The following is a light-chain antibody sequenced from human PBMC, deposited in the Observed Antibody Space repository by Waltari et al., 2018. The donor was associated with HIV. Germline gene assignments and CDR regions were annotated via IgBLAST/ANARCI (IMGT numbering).Light chain of an antibody. J-gene: IGLJ3*02. Sequence: QSALTQPASVSGSPGQSITISCTGTSNDLRNYNSVSWYQHHPGQAPTVRIYEVSNRPSVLSSRFSGAISANTASLTISGLQAEDEADYFCTSYISSSSPVFGGGTKVTGL. CDR3: TSYISSSSPV. CDR1: SNDLRNYNS. V-gene: IGLV2-14*01. CDR2: EVS.